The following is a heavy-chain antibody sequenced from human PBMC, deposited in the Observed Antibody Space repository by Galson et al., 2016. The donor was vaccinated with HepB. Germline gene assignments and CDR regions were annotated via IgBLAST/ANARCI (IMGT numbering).Heavy chain of an antibody. CDR1: GGSVISGTDY. Sequence: SETLSLTCTVSGGSVISGTDYWSWIRQPPGKGLELIGYIYYSGSTIYNPSLKSRVTISVDTSKNQFSLTLSPVSAADTAVYYCARHHAGWFDHWGLGTLVTVSS. J-gene: IGHJ5*02. V-gene: IGHV4-61*01. CDR2: IYYSGST. CDR3: ARHHAGWFDH. D-gene: IGHD1-14*01.